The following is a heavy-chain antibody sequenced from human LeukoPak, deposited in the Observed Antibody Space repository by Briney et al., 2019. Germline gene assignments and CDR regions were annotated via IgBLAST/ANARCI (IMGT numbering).Heavy chain of an antibody. CDR2: INPSDGST. CDR3: ARGGYYDFWSGFHQSYGFDI. V-gene: IGHV1-46*01. J-gene: IGHJ3*02. Sequence: ASVKVSCKASGYTFTSYHIHWVRQAPGQGLEWMGIINPSDGSTSYAQEFQGRVTMTRDTSASTVYMELSSLRSEDTAVYYCARGGYYDFWSGFHQSYGFDIWGQGTMVTVSS. D-gene: IGHD3-3*01. CDR1: GYTFTSYH.